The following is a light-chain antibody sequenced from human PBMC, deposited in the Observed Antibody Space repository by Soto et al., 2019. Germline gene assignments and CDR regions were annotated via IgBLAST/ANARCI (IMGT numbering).Light chain of an antibody. V-gene: IGLV2-11*01. CDR1: SSDVGGYEY. J-gene: IGLJ2*01. Sequence: QSALTQPRSVCGSPGQSVTLSCSGTSSDVGGYEYVSWYQQHPGKAPTLIIYHVAQRPSGVPDRFSASKSGTTASLTISGLQAADEAEEFCCSYAAGQALVFGGGTQLTVL. CDR2: HVA. CDR3: CSYAAGQALV.